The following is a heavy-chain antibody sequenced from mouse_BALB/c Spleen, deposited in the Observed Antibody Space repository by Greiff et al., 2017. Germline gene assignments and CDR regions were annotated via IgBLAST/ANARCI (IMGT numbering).Heavy chain of an antibody. J-gene: IGHJ1*01. D-gene: IGHD1-1*01. CDR2: ISSGGSYT. V-gene: IGHV5-9-3*01. Sequence: EVKLMESGGGLVKPGGSLKLSCAASGFTFSSYAMSWVRQTPEKRLEWVATISSGGSYTYYPDSVKGRFTISRDNAKNTLYLQMSSLRSEDTAMYYCARQGNYYGSSSSYWYFDVWGAGTTVTVSS. CDR1: GFTFSSYA. CDR3: ARQGNYYGSSSSYWYFDV.